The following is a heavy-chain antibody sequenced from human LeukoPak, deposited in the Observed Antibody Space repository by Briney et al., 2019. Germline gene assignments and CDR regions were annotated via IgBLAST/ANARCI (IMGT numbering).Heavy chain of an antibody. CDR1: GYSCSNYW. J-gene: IGHJ3*02. Sequence: GESLKISCKGSGYSCSNYWTGWVRQMPGEGLEWMGIIYPGDSDTTYNPPFRGQVTISADKSINTAYLQWSSLKASDTAMYYCARHLIAASTTDRSPFDIWGQGTMVTVSS. CDR3: ARHLIAASTTDRSPFDI. D-gene: IGHD6-13*01. CDR2: IYPGDSDT. V-gene: IGHV5-51*01.